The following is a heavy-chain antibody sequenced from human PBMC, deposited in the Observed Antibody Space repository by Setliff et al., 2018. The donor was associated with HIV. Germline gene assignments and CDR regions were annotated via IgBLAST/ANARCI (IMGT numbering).Heavy chain of an antibody. D-gene: IGHD1-26*01. CDR1: GFTFSSYG. V-gene: IGHV3-30*02. CDR2: IQYDESNK. Sequence: GGSLRLSCAASGFTFSSYGIHWVRQVPGKGLDWVTFIQYDESNKYYGDSVKGRFTISRDNSKNTLYLQLNSLRAEDTAVYYCAKDLGRVDWFDPWGQGTLVTVSS. CDR3: AKDLGRVDWFDP. J-gene: IGHJ5*02.